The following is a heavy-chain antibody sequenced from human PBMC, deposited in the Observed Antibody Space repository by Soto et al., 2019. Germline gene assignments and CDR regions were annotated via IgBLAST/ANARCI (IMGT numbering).Heavy chain of an antibody. Sequence: ASVKVSCKASGYTFTGYYMHWVRQAPGQGLEWMGWINPNSGGTNYAQKFQGWVTMTGDTSISTAYMELSRLRSDDTAVYYCARDIPYYYGSGSYYTDYYYYGMDVWGQGTTVTVSS. V-gene: IGHV1-2*04. D-gene: IGHD3-10*01. CDR3: ARDIPYYYGSGSYYTDYYYYGMDV. CDR1: GYTFTGYY. CDR2: INPNSGGT. J-gene: IGHJ6*02.